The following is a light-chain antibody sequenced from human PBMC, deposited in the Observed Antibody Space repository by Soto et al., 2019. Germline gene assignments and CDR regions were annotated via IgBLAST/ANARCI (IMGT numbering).Light chain of an antibody. CDR3: QQFGSSPPYS. J-gene: IGKJ2*01. V-gene: IGKV3-20*01. CDR2: GAS. Sequence: EVVLTQSPGTLSLSLGESATLSCRASQSVRSTYLAWYQQKHGQAPRLLIYGASNRAPGIPDKFSGSGSGTDFSLTISRLESEDSAVYYCQQFGSSPPYSFGQGTRLEIK. CDR1: QSVRSTY.